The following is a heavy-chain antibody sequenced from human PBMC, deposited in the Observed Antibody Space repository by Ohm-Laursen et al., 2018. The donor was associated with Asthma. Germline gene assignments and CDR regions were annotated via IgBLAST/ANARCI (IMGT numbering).Heavy chain of an antibody. CDR3: ARDRIAVAGSNYFDY. CDR1: GFTFSSYG. J-gene: IGHJ4*02. D-gene: IGHD6-19*01. V-gene: IGHV3-30*03. Sequence: SLRLSCTAPGFTFSSYGMHWVRQAPGKGLEWVAVISYDGSNKYYADSVKGRFTISRDNSKNTLYLQMNSLRAEDTAVYYCARDRIAVAGSNYFDYWGQGTLVTVSS. CDR2: ISYDGSNK.